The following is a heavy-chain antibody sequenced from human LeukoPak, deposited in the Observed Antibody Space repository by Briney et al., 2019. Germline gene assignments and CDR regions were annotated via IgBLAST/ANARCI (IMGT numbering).Heavy chain of an antibody. CDR2: IYYSGST. CDR3: ARDLGDYVWGSYRYGNWFDP. CDR1: GGSISSDY. Sequence: SETLSLTCTVSGGSISSDYWSWIRQPPGKGLEWIGYIYYSGSTYYNPSLKSRVTISVDTSKNQFSLKLSSVTAADTAVYYCARDLGDYVWGSYRYGNWFDPWGQGTLVTVSS. D-gene: IGHD3-16*02. J-gene: IGHJ5*02. V-gene: IGHV4-59*12.